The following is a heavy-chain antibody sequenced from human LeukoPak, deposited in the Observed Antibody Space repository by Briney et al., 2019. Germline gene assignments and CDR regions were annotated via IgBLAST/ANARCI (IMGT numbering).Heavy chain of an antibody. D-gene: IGHD2-2*01. CDR3: ARGGGYCSSTSCYGNWFDP. CDR2: INHSGST. V-gene: IGHV4-34*01. J-gene: IGHJ5*02. CDR1: GGSFSGYY. Sequence: SETLSLTCAVYGGSFSGYYWSWIRQPPGKGLEWIGEINHSGSTNYNPSLKSRVTISVDTSKNQFSLKLSSVTAADTAVYYCARGGGYCSSTSCYGNWFDPWGQGTLVTVSS.